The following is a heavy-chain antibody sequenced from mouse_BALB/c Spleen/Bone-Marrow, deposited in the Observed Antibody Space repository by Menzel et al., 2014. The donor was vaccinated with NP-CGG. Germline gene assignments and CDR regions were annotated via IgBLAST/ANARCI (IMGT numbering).Heavy chain of an antibody. CDR1: GDSIXSGY. D-gene: IGHD2-3*01. V-gene: IGHV3-8*02. CDR3: ATHDGYCFDY. Sequence: EVKLMESGPSLVKPSQTLSLTCSVTGDSIXSGYWNWIRKFPGNKLEYMGYISYSGNTYYNPSLKSRISITRDTSKNQHYLQLNSVTTEDTATYYCATHDGYCFDYWGQGTTLTVSS. J-gene: IGHJ2*01. CDR2: ISYSGNT.